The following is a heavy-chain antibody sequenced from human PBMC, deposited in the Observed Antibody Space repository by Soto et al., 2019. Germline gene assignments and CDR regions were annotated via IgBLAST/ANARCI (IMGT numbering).Heavy chain of an antibody. CDR2: ISYEGSNK. CDR3: ARDRCGGDCYHDY. D-gene: IGHD2-21*02. Sequence: QVQLVESGGGVVQPGRSLRLSCAASGFTFSSYAMHWVRQAPGKGLEWVAVISYEGSNKYYADSVKGRFTISRDNSKNTLYLQMNSLSAEDTAVYYGARDRCGGDCYHDYWGQGTLVTVSS. CDR1: GFTFSSYA. J-gene: IGHJ4*02. V-gene: IGHV3-30-3*01.